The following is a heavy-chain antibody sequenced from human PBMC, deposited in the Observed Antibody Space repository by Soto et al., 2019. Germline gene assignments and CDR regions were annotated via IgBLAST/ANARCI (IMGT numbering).Heavy chain of an antibody. Sequence: QVHLVESGGGVVQPGRSLRLSCAASGFTFSSYAMHWVRQAPGKGLEWVAMIAYDGSDKYYADSVKGRFTISRYNSKNTLFLQMNSLKTDDTAVYYCASGTMTTVITDFDYWGQRTLVTVSS. CDR1: GFTFSSYA. J-gene: IGHJ4*02. D-gene: IGHD4-17*01. CDR3: ASGTMTTVITDFDY. V-gene: IGHV3-30-3*01. CDR2: IAYDGSDK.